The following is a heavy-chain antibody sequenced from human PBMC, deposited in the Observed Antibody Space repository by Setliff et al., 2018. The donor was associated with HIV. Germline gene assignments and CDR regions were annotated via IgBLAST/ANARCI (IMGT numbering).Heavy chain of an antibody. CDR3: ARDPRYSSVWFRTGGVAY. Sequence: ASVKVSCKTSGYMFSGYGISWVRQAPGQGLEWMGWVSNKGDTNYVQKVQDRLTITTDTSTSTAYLELRDLRPEDTAVYYCARDPRYSSVWFRTGGVAYWGQGTLGTVS. J-gene: IGHJ4*02. CDR1: GYMFSGYG. D-gene: IGHD6-19*01. V-gene: IGHV1-18*01. CDR2: VSNKGDT.